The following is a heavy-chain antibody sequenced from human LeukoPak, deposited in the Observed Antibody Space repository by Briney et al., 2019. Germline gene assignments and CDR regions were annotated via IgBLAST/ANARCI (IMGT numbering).Heavy chain of an antibody. Sequence: GASVKVSCKASGYTFTGYYMHWVRQAPGQGLEWMGWINPNSGGTNYAQKFQGWVTMTRDTSISTAYMELSRLRSDDTAVYYCARHVEYYDFWSGYYTGNYFDYWGLGTLVTVSS. CDR3: ARHVEYYDFWSGYYTGNYFDY. CDR1: GYTFTGYY. D-gene: IGHD3-3*01. CDR2: INPNSGGT. V-gene: IGHV1-2*04. J-gene: IGHJ4*02.